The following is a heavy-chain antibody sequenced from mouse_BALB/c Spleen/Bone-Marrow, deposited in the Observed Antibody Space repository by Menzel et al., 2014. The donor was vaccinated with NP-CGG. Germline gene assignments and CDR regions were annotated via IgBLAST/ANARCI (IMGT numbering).Heavy chain of an antibody. CDR1: GFTFSSYG. D-gene: IGHD1-1*01. J-gene: IGHJ2*01. CDR2: INSNGGST. CDR3: ARDYYGSSDY. V-gene: IGHV5-6-3*01. Sequence: EVQRVESGGGLVQPGGSLKLSCAASGFTFSSYGMSWVRQTPDKRLELVATINSNGGSTYYPDSVKGRFTISRDNAKSTLYLQMSSLKSEDTAMYYCARDYYGSSDYWGQGTTLTVSS.